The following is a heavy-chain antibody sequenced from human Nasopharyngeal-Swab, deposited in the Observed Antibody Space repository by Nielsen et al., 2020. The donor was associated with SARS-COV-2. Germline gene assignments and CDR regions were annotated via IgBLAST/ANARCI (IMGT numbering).Heavy chain of an antibody. CDR1: GFTFGDYA. Sequence: GGSLRLSCTASGFTFGDYAMSWFRQAPGKGLEWVGFIRSKAYGGTTEYAAPVKGRFTISRDDSKSIAYLQMNSLKTEDTAVYYCTRVPGFGTYYYYYMDVWGKGTTVTVSS. J-gene: IGHJ6*03. V-gene: IGHV3-49*03. D-gene: IGHD1-1*01. CDR2: IRSKAYGGTT. CDR3: TRVPGFGTYYYYYMDV.